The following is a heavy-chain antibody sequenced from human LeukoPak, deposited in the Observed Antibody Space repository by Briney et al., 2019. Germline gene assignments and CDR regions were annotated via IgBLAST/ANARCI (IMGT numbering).Heavy chain of an antibody. D-gene: IGHD6-13*01. CDR2: ISSSSSYI. CDR1: GSTFSSYS. J-gene: IGHJ5*02. V-gene: IGHV3-21*01. CDR3: ARGPGIAAAGTHWFDP. Sequence: GGSLRLSCAASGSTFSSYSMNWVRQAPGKGLEWVSSISSSSSYIYYADSVRGRFTISRDNAKNSLYLQMNSLRAEDTAVYYCARGPGIAAAGTHWFDPWGQGTLVTVSS.